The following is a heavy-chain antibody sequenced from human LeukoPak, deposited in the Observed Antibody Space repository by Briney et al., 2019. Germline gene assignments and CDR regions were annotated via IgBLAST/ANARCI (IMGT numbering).Heavy chain of an antibody. CDR1: GSSFTSYW. CDR3: ARHTRWDLPHGMDV. V-gene: IGHV5-10-1*01. Sequence: GASLRISCKGSGSSFTSYWISWVRPLPGKGLEWMGRIDPSDSYTNYSPSFQGHVTFSADKSISTAYLQWSSLKASDTAMYYCARHTRWDLPHGMDVWGKGTTVTVSS. J-gene: IGHJ6*04. CDR2: IDPSDSYT. D-gene: IGHD1-26*01.